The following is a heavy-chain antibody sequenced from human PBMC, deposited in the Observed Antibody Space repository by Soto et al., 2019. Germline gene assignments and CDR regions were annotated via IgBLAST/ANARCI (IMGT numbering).Heavy chain of an antibody. CDR3: ARAGNCGGDCYFDY. V-gene: IGHV1-69*12. J-gene: IGHJ4*02. CDR2: IIPIFGTA. Sequence: QVQLVQSGAEVKKPGSSVKVSCKASGGTFSSYAISWVRQAPGQGLEWMGGIIPIFGTANYAQKFQGRVTITADESTRTAYMELSSLRSEDTAVYYCARAGNCGGDCYFDYWGQGTLVTVSS. D-gene: IGHD2-21*02. CDR1: GGTFSSYA.